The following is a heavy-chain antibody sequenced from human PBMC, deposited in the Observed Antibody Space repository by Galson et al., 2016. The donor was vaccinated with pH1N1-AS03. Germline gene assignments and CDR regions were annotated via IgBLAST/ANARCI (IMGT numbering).Heavy chain of an antibody. J-gene: IGHJ3*01. V-gene: IGHV4-38-2*02. CDR1: SSAYC. CDR2: IFHSGRT. Sequence: SSAYCWGWIRQSPGKGLEWIGTIFHSGRTEYNPPLTSRVAISVDTSKNQFSLELTSVTAADTAVYFCARGGEGVYAFDVWGQGAMVTVSS. D-gene: IGHD3-16*01. CDR3: ARGGEGVYAFDV.